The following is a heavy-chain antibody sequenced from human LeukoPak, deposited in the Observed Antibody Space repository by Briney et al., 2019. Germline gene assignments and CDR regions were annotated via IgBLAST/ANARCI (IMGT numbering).Heavy chain of an antibody. Sequence: GGSLRLSCAGSGFTFSSYSMSWVRQAPGKGLEWLSYISSSSGTIYYADSVKGRFTISRDNAKNSLYLQMNSLTDEDTAVDYCARVDYFESWGQGTLVTVSS. CDR2: ISSSSGTI. CDR1: GFTFSSYS. J-gene: IGHJ4*02. CDR3: ARVDYFES. V-gene: IGHV3-48*02.